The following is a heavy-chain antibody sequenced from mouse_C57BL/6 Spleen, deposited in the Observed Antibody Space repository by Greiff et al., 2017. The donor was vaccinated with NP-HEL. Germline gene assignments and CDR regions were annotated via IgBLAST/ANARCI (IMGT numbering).Heavy chain of an antibody. CDR1: GYTFTSYW. CDR2: IDPSDSYT. CDR3: ARKDGYYFYY. Sequence: VQLQQPGAELVMPGASVKLSCKASGYTFTSYWMHWVKQRPGQGLEWIGEIDPSDSYTNYNQKFKGKSTLTVDKSSSTAYMQLSSLTSEDSAVYYCARKDGYYFYYWGQGTTLTVAS. V-gene: IGHV1-69*01. J-gene: IGHJ2*01. D-gene: IGHD2-3*01.